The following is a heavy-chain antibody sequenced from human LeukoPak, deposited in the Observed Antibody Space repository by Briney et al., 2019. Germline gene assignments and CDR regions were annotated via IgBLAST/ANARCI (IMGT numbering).Heavy chain of an antibody. J-gene: IGHJ3*01. CDR3: ARGLQENLAWLTAFSAFDV. CDR2: ISAYNGNT. CDR1: GYNFTSYG. Sequence: GAAAKVSCKASGYNFTSYGSSWVRQDPGEGLEWMGGISAYNGNTNYAQKVQGSVTMTTDTSTSTAYMELRSLRSDDTAVYYCARGLQENLAWLTAFSAFDVWGQGTMVTVSS. V-gene: IGHV1-18*01. D-gene: IGHD6-19*01.